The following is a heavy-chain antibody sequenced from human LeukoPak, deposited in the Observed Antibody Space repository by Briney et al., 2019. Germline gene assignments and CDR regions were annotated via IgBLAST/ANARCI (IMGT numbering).Heavy chain of an antibody. D-gene: IGHD6-19*01. V-gene: IGHV4-59*12. J-gene: IGHJ6*03. CDR2: IYYSGST. CDR3: AREARGEAKITGSGGWLPYSFYYYYMDV. CDR1: GGSISSYY. Sequence: SETLSLTCTVSGGSISSYYWSWIRQPPGKGLEWIGYIYYSGSTNYNPSLKSRVTISVDTSKNQFPLKLSSVTAADTAMYYCAREARGEAKITGSGGWLPYSFYYYYMDVWGKGTTVTISS.